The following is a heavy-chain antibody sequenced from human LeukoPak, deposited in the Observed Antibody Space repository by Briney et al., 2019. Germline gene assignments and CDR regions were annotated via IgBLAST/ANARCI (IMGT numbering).Heavy chain of an antibody. CDR2: MNPNSGNT. V-gene: IGHV1-8*01. D-gene: IGHD3-3*01. CDR3: ARLYYDFWSGYYDTYYYYGMEV. CDR1: GYTFTSYD. J-gene: IGHJ6*02. Sequence: ASVKVSCKASGYTFTSYDINWVRQATGQGLEWMGWMNPNSGNTGYAQKFQGRVTMTRNTSISTAYMELSSLRSEDTAVYYCARLYYDFWSGYYDTYYYYGMEVWGQGTTVTVSS.